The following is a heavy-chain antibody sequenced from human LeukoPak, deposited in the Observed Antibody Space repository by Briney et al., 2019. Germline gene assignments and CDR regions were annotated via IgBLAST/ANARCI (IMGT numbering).Heavy chain of an antibody. V-gene: IGHV4-39*01. D-gene: IGHD3-22*01. Sequence: PSETLSLTCTVSGGSISSSSYYWVWIRQPPGKGLEWIGSLYYSGSTHYKPSLKSRVAIFVDMSKNQFSLRLSSVTAADAAVYYCARNYYDGSGYYFWGQGTQVTVSS. CDR2: LYYSGST. CDR1: GGSISSSSYY. CDR3: ARNYYDGSGYYF. J-gene: IGHJ4*02.